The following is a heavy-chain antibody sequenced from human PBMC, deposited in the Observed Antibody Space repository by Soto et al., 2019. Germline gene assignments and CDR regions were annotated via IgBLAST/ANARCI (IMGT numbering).Heavy chain of an antibody. V-gene: IGHV1-69*13. D-gene: IGHD3-10*01. CDR1: GGTFSSYA. J-gene: IGHJ6*02. CDR2: IIPIFGTA. CDR3: ASGHYGSGRQYYYYYYGMDV. Sequence: SVKVSCKASGGTFSSYAISWVRQAPGQGLEWMGGIIPIFGTANYAQKFQGRVTITADESTSTAYMELSSLRSEDTAVYYCASGHYGSGRQYYYYYYGMDVWGQGTTVTVSS.